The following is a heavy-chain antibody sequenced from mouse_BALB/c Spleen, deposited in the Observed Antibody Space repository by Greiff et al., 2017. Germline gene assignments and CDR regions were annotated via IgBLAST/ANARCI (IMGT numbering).Heavy chain of an antibody. Sequence: VKLMESGPGLVQPSQSLSITCTVSGFSLTSYGVHWVRQSPGKGLEWLGVIWSGGSTDYNAAFISRLSISKDNSKSQVFFKMNSLQANDTAIYYCARKEHYYGYYAMDYWGQGTSVTVSS. CDR1: GFSLTSYG. CDR3: ARKEHYYGYYAMDY. J-gene: IGHJ4*01. D-gene: IGHD1-2*01. V-gene: IGHV2-2*02. CDR2: IWSGGST.